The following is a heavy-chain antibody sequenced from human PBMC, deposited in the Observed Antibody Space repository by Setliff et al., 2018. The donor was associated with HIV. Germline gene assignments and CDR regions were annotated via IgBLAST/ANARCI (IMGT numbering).Heavy chain of an antibody. CDR2: INHSGST. CDR3: ATGITMAPDY. Sequence: PSETLSLTCAVYGGSFSGYYWSWIRQPPGKGLEWIGEINHSGSTNYNMSLWSRVTISLDASRNQFSLELTSVTAADTAVYYCATGITMAPDYWGQGSLVTVSS. CDR1: GGSFSGYY. D-gene: IGHD1-20*01. J-gene: IGHJ4*02. V-gene: IGHV4-34*01.